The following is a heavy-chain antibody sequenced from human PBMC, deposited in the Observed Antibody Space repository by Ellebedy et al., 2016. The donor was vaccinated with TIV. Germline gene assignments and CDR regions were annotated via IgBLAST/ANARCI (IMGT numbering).Heavy chain of an antibody. CDR1: GGSISSGGYY. J-gene: IGHJ4*02. D-gene: IGHD3-9*01. Sequence: SETLSLTXTVSGGSISSGGYYWSWIRQHPGKGLEWIGYIYYSGSTYYNPSLKSRVTISVDTSKNQFSLKLSSVTAADTAVYYCARAAYYDILTGFPGEFDYWGQGTLVTVSS. CDR3: ARAAYYDILTGFPGEFDY. V-gene: IGHV4-30-4*08. CDR2: IYYSGST.